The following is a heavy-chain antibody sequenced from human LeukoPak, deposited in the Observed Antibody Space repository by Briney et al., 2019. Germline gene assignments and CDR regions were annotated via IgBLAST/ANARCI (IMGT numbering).Heavy chain of an antibody. CDR2: IKQDGSEK. CDR3: VREMGLSDAFDI. J-gene: IGHJ3*02. Sequence: GGSLRLSCAASAFTISAHWMSWVRRAPGKGLEWVANIKQDGSEKYYVGSVKGRFTISRDNAKNSLYLQMNSLRAEDTAVYYCVREMGLSDAFDIWGQGTMVTVSS. V-gene: IGHV3-7*01. D-gene: IGHD3-16*02. CDR1: AFTISAHW.